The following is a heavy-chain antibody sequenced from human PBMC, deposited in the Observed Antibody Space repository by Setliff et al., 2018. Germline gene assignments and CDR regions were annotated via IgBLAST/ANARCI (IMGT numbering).Heavy chain of an antibody. D-gene: IGHD3-22*01. CDR2: IIPVLDIT. CDR1: GGPLNSYS. V-gene: IGHV1-69*02. CDR3: ARHPPPPNYFDIGALDS. Sequence: ASVKVSCKASGGPLNSYSFSWVRQAPGQGLEWMGRIIPVLDITRYSQKFQSRVTITADKSTGIIYMELTGLRSDDTAVYYCARHPPPPNYFDIGALDSWGQGTLVTVSS. J-gene: IGHJ4*02.